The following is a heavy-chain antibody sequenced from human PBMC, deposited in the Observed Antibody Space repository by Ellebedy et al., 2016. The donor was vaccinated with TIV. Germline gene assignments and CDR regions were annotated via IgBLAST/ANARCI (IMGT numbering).Heavy chain of an antibody. V-gene: IGHV3-23*01. CDR2: NSGCGGIS. CDR1: GFTFSNYA. J-gene: IGHJ2*01. CDR3: AKGTSWLYAQGYFDL. D-gene: IGHD2-8*01. Sequence: GESLKISCAASGFTFSNYAMTWVRQVPGKGLEWVSVNSGCGGISAYAGSVKGRFTISRDNSRNTLYLHMNSLRVEDTAVYFCAKGTSWLYAQGYFDLWGRGTLVTVSS.